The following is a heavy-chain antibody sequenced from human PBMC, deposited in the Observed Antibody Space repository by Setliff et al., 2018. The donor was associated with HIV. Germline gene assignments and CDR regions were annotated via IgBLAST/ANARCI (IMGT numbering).Heavy chain of an antibody. J-gene: IGHJ4*02. CDR2: IAPNSGDT. CDR1: GYTFGYNY. V-gene: IGHV1-2*06. D-gene: IGHD4-4*01. CDR3: ARAPTSARVWFDY. Sequence: ASVKVSCKTSGYTFGYNYIHWVRQAPGQGLEWMGRIAPNSGDTKYAQKFEGRVTVTRDTSINTVYMEVSSLRSDDTAFYYCARAPTSARVWFDYWGQGTLVTVSS.